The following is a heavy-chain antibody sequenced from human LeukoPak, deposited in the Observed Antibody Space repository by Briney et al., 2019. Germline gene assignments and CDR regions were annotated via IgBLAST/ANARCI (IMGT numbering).Heavy chain of an antibody. CDR1: GFTFSSYG. V-gene: IGHV3-23*01. D-gene: IGHD3-22*01. J-gene: IGHJ3*02. Sequence: GGSLRLSCAASGFTFSSYGMSWVRQAPGKGLEWVSAISGSGGSTYYADSVKGRFTISRDNPKNTLYLQMNSLRAEDTAVYYCAKELGDSSGYYYGVWAFDIWGQGTLVTVSS. CDR2: ISGSGGST. CDR3: AKELGDSSGYYYGVWAFDI.